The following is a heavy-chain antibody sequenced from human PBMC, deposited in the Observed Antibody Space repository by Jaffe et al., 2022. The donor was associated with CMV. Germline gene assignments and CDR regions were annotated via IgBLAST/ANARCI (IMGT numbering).Heavy chain of an antibody. Sequence: EVQLVESGGGLVKPGGSLRLSCAASGFTFSSYSMNWVRQAPGKGLEWVSSISSSSSYIYYADSVKGRFTISRDNAKNSLYLQMNSLRAEDTAVYYCARDLFGVPAAYFDLWGRGTLVTVSS. CDR3: ARDLFGVPAAYFDL. CDR1: GFTFSSYS. J-gene: IGHJ2*01. V-gene: IGHV3-21*01. D-gene: IGHD2-2*01. CDR2: ISSSSSYI.